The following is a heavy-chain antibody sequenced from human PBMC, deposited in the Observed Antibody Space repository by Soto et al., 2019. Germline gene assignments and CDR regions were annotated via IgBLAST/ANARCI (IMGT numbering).Heavy chain of an antibody. CDR2: INSAGSTT. V-gene: IGHV3-74*01. Sequence: GGSLRLSCAASGFTFSSYWMHWVRHAPGKGLVWVSRINSAGSTTGYADSVKGRFTISRDNAKNTLYLQMNSLRAEDTAVYFCAREIGAAAGYWGQGTLVTVSS. J-gene: IGHJ4*02. CDR1: GFTFSSYW. CDR3: AREIGAAAGY. D-gene: IGHD6-13*01.